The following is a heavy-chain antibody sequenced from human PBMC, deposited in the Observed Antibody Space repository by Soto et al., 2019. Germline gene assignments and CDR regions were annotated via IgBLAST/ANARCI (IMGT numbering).Heavy chain of an antibody. CDR2: ISGRGSNK. D-gene: IGHD3-3*01. V-gene: IGHV3-23*01. Sequence: GGSLRLSCAASGFTFSSYAMNWVRQVPGKGLEWVSAISGRGSNKYYADSVKGRFTISRDNSKNTLYLQMNSLRAEDTAVYYCARVLYDFWSGYYMERIDENYYYYGMDVWGQGTTVTVSS. J-gene: IGHJ6*02. CDR1: GFTFSSYA. CDR3: ARVLYDFWSGYYMERIDENYYYYGMDV.